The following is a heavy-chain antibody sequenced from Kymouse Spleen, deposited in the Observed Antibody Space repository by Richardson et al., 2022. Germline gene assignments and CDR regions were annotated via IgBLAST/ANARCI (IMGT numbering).Heavy chain of an antibody. Sequence: QVQLVESGGGVVQPGRSLRLSCAASGFTFSSYGMHWVRQAPGKGLEWVAVISYDGSNKYYADSVKGRFTISRDNSKNTLYLQMNSLRAEDTAVYYCAKDRYSGSYLWGQGTLVTVSS. CDR3: AKDRYSGSYL. D-gene: IGHD1-26*01. CDR2: ISYDGSNK. J-gene: IGHJ4*02,IGHJ5*02. V-gene: IGHV3-30*18. CDR1: GFTFSSYG.